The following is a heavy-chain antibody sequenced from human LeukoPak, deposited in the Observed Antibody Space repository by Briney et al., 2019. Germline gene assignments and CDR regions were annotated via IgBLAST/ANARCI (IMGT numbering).Heavy chain of an antibody. V-gene: IGHV1-2*02. J-gene: IGHJ4*02. Sequence: GASVKVSCKASGSTFTDYYMHWVRQAPGQGLEWMGWINPNSGGTNFAQKFQGRVTMTRDTSISTAYMELNRLRSDDTAVYYCARAKPKNMVRGLIMRRESRYYFDYWGQGTLVTVSS. CDR3: ARAKPKNMVRGLIMRRESRYYFDY. CDR2: INPNSGGT. CDR1: GSTFTDYY. D-gene: IGHD3-10*01.